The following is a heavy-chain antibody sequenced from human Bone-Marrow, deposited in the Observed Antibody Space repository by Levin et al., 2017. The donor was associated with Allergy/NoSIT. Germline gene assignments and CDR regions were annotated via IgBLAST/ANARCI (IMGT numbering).Heavy chain of an antibody. CDR1: GFTFSSYA. D-gene: IGHD1-26*01. CDR2: ISYDGSNK. CDR3: ARDSGSYGVVGWFDP. J-gene: IGHJ5*02. Sequence: GGSLRLSCAASGFTFSSYAMHWVRQAPGKGLEWVAVISYDGSNKYYADSVKGRFTISRDNSKNTLYLQMNSLRAEDTAVYYCARDSGSYGVVGWFDPWGQGTLVTVSS. V-gene: IGHV3-30*04.